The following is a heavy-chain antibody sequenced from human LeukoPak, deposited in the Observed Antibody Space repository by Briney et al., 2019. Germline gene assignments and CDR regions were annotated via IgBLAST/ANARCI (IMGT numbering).Heavy chain of an antibody. CDR2: ISSSGRTI. Sequence: GGSLRLSCAASGFSFSSSEMNWVRQAPGKGLEWLSYISSSGRTIYYADSVKGRFTVSRDNAKNSLYLQMNSLRAEDTAVYYCARGKKEWGQGTLVTVSS. V-gene: IGHV3-48*03. J-gene: IGHJ4*02. CDR3: ARGKKE. CDR1: GFSFSSSE.